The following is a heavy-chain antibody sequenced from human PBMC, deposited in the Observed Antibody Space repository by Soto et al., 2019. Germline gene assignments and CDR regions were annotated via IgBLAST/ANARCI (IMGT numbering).Heavy chain of an antibody. CDR3: ARLGMYDYCPYFDY. V-gene: IGHV4-39*01. Sequence: SETLSLTCTVSGGSISSSSYYWGWIRKPPGKGLEWIGSIYYSGSTYYNPSLKSRVTISVDTSKNQFSLKLSSVTAADTAVYYCARLGMYDYCPYFDYWGQGTLVTVSS. J-gene: IGHJ4*02. D-gene: IGHD4-17*01. CDR1: GGSISSSSYY. CDR2: IYYSGST.